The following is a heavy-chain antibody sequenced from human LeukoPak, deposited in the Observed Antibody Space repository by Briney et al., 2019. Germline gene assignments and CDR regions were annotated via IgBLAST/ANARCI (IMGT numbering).Heavy chain of an antibody. Sequence: SGPTLVNPTQTLTLTCTFSGFSFSTRGVGVGWIRQPPGKALEWLALLSWNDHKYYSPSLRSRLTITRDTSKNQVVLTMTKMDPVDTATYYCAHRPASGIAALWWFDPWGQGTLVTVSS. D-gene: IGHD6-25*01. CDR1: GFSFSTRGVG. J-gene: IGHJ5*02. CDR3: AHRPASGIAALWWFDP. V-gene: IGHV2-5*01. CDR2: LSWNDHK.